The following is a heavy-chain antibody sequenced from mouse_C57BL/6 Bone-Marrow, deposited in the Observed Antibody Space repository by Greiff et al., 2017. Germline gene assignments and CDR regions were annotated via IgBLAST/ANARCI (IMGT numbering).Heavy chain of an antibody. Sequence: VQLQQSGAELVRPGASVKLSCTASGFNIKDDYIHWVKQRPEQGLEWIGWLDPEIGDTEYASKFQGKATITSDTSSNTSYLTLSSLTSEDTAVYFCSSFDGNYFDFWGQGTPLTVAS. J-gene: IGHJ2*01. CDR1: GFNIKDDY. CDR2: LDPEIGDT. CDR3: SSFDGNYFDF. D-gene: IGHD2-3*01. V-gene: IGHV14-4*01.